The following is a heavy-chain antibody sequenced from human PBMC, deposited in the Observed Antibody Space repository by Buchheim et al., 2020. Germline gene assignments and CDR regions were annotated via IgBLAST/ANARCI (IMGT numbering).Heavy chain of an antibody. CDR2: IYPGDSDT. Sequence: EVQLAQSGAEVKKPGESLKISCKGSGYSFTSYWIGWVRQMPGKGLEWMGIIYPGDSDTRYSPSFQGQVTISADKSISTASPQWSSLKASATAMYYGARQVYSISWHRIRNLPFDYWGQGTL. CDR3: ARQVYSISWHRIRNLPFDY. J-gene: IGHJ4*02. D-gene: IGHD6-13*01. CDR1: GYSFTSYW. V-gene: IGHV5-51*01.